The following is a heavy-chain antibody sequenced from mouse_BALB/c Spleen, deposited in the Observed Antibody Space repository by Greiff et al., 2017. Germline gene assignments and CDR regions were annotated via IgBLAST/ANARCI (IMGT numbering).Heavy chain of an antibody. V-gene: IGHV5-9-3*01. CDR1: GFTFSSYA. CDR2: ISSGGSYT. CDR3: ARLLTQHYFDY. J-gene: IGHJ2*01. Sequence: EVKLMESGGGLVKPGGSLKLSCAASGFTFSSYAMSWVRQTPEKRLEWVATISSGGSYTYYPDSVKGRFTISRDNAKNTLYLQMSSLRSEDTAMYYCARLLTQHYFDYWGQGTTLTVSS.